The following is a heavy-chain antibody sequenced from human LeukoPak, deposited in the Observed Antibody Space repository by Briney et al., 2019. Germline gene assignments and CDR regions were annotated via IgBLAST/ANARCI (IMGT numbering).Heavy chain of an antibody. V-gene: IGHV4-59*01. J-gene: IGHJ4*02. CDR1: GGSISSYY. D-gene: IGHD5-18*01. Sequence: SETLSLTCTVSGGSISSYYWSWIRQPPGKGLEWIGHIYYSGSTNYNPSLESRVTISVDTSKNQFSLKLSSVTAADTAVYYCARGYSYGYRLFDYWGQGTLVTVSS. CDR2: IYYSGST. CDR3: ARGYSYGYRLFDY.